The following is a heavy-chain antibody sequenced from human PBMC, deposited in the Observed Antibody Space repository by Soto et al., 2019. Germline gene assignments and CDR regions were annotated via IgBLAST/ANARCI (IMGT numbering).Heavy chain of an antibody. CDR2: INPNSGGT. D-gene: IGHD3-22*01. CDR3: ARGYYDSSGHYYYGMDV. V-gene: IGHV1-2*04. J-gene: IGHJ6*02. CDR1: GYTFTGYY. Sequence: ASVKVSCKASGYTFTGYYMHWVRQAPGQGLEWMGWINPNSGGTNYAQKFQGWVTITRDTSISTAYMELSRLRSDDTAVYYCARGYYDSSGHYYYGMDVWGQGTTVTVSS.